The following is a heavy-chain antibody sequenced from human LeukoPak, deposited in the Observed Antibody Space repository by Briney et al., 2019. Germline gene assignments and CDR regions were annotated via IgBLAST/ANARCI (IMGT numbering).Heavy chain of an antibody. CDR3: ARDPEVGATPGDY. D-gene: IGHD1-26*01. V-gene: IGHV1-69*13. J-gene: IGHJ4*02. CDR2: IIPIFGTA. Sequence: ASVKVSCKASGGTFSSYAISWVRQAPGQGLEWMGGIIPIFGTANYAQKFQGRVTITADESTSTAYMELSSLRSEDTAVYYCARDPEVGATPGDYWGQGTLSPSPQ. CDR1: GGTFSSYA.